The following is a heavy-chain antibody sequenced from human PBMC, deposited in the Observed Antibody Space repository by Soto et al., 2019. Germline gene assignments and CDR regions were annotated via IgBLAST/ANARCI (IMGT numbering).Heavy chain of an antibody. CDR3: ARWGYLDY. J-gene: IGHJ4*02. Sequence: GGSLRLSCAASGFSFGSYALSWVRQAPGKGREWVSTISGSDGKTFYADSVKGRFSISRDTSQNTLYLQMNSLRADDTAIYYCARWGYLDYWGQGTRVTVSS. CDR1: GFSFGSYA. V-gene: IGHV3-23*01. D-gene: IGHD1-26*01. CDR2: ISGSDGKT.